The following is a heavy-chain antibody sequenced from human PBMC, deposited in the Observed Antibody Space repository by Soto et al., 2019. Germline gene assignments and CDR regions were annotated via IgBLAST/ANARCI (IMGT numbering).Heavy chain of an antibody. V-gene: IGHV1-69*06. D-gene: IGHD5-12*01. CDR2: IIPIFGTA. CDR1: GGTFSSYA. Sequence: ASVNVSCKASGGTFSSYAISWVRQAPGQGLEWMGGIIPIFGTANYAQKFQGRVTITADKSTSTAYMELSSLRSEDTAVYYCARRLDGYNWYYFDYWGQGTLVTVSS. CDR3: ARRLDGYNWYYFDY. J-gene: IGHJ4*02.